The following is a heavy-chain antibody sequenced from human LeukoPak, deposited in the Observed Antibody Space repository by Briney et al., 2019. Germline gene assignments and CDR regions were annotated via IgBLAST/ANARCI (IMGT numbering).Heavy chain of an antibody. Sequence: ASVKVSCKASGYTFTSYCISWVRQAPGQGLEWMGWISAYNGNTNYAQKLQGRVTMTTDTSTSTAYMELRSLRSDDTAVYYCARDCSSTSCYTWGFDPWGQGTLVTVSS. CDR2: ISAYNGNT. CDR1: GYTFTSYC. V-gene: IGHV1-18*01. D-gene: IGHD2-2*02. CDR3: ARDCSSTSCYTWGFDP. J-gene: IGHJ5*02.